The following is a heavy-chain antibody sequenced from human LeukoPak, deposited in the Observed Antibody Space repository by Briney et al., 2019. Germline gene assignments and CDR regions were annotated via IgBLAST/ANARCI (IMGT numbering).Heavy chain of an antibody. CDR3: AKEGRRWNNYADHSLALPLASDYYYYYMDV. Sequence: GGSLRLSCAASGFTFSSYSMNWVRQAPGKGLEWVSSISSSSSYIYYADSVKGRFTISRDNAKNSLYLQMNSLRAEDTAVYYCAKEGRRWNNYADHSLALPLASDYYYYYMDVWGKGTTVTISS. D-gene: IGHD1/OR15-1a*01. CDR2: ISSSSSYI. CDR1: GFTFSSYS. J-gene: IGHJ6*03. V-gene: IGHV3-21*01.